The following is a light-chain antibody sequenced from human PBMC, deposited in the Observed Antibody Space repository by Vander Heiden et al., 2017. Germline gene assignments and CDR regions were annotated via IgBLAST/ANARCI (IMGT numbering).Light chain of an antibody. Sequence: QSVLTQPPSASGTPGQRVPLSCSGSSSNIGSNYVYWYQQLPGTAPKLLIYSNNQRPSGVPDRFSGSKSGTSASLAISGLRSEDEADYYCAAWDDSLSGHVVFGGGTKLTVL. V-gene: IGLV1-47*02. CDR1: SSNIGSNY. CDR3: AAWDDSLSGHVV. CDR2: SNN. J-gene: IGLJ2*01.